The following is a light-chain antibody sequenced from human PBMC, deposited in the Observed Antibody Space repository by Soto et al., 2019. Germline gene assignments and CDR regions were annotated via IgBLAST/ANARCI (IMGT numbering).Light chain of an antibody. V-gene: IGLV1-47*01. CDR2: RNN. Sequence: QSVLTQPPSASGTPGQRVTISCSGSSSNIGSNYVYWYQQLPGRAPKLLISRNNQRPSGVPARFSGAKSGTSASLAISGLRYEDEADYYCAAWDDSLSGQVFGGGTKLTVL. CDR3: AAWDDSLSGQV. CDR1: SSNIGSNY. J-gene: IGLJ2*01.